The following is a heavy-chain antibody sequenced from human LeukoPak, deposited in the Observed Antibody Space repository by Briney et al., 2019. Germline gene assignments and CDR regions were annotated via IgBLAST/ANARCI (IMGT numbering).Heavy chain of an antibody. CDR1: GFTFSSYW. J-gene: IGHJ6*02. D-gene: IGHD6-19*01. CDR3: VRGSNGWGGIDV. Sequence: PGGSLRLSCAVSGFTFSSYWMYRVRQAPEKGLVWVSRLNGDGDYTNYEDSVRGRFTISRDNAKNTLYLQMNSLRADDTAVYYCVRGSNGWGGIDVWGQGTTVTVSS. CDR2: LNGDGDYT. V-gene: IGHV3-74*01.